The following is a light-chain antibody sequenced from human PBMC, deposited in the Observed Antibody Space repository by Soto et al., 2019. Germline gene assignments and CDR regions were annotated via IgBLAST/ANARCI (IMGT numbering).Light chain of an antibody. Sequence: QSALTQPPSASGSPGQSVTISCTGTSSDVGGYNYFSWYQQHPGKAPKLMIYEVSKRPSGVPDRFSGSKSGNTASLTVSGLQAEDEADYYCSSYAGYNNYVFGTGTKLTVL. CDR1: SSDVGGYNY. CDR3: SSYAGYNNYV. CDR2: EVS. V-gene: IGLV2-8*01. J-gene: IGLJ1*01.